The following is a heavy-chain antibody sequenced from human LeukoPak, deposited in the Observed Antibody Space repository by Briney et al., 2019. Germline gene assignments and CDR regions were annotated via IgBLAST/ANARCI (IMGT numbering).Heavy chain of an antibody. CDR1: GFTFSTYA. D-gene: IGHD3-10*01. V-gene: IGHV3-23*01. J-gene: IGHJ3*02. Sequence: GGSLRLSCAASGFTFSTYAMTWVRQAPGKGLEWVSLISGTGGSTYYADSVKGRFTISRDNSKNTLYLQMNSLKTEDTAVYYCTTDGLWFGELLSEAFDIWGQGTMVTVSS. CDR3: TTDGLWFGELLSEAFDI. CDR2: ISGTGGST.